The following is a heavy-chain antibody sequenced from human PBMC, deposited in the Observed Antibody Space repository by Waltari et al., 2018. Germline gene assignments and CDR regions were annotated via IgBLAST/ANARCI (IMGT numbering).Heavy chain of an antibody. D-gene: IGHD2-8*02. CDR2: ISWNSGSI. CDR3: ARRSPLLGDAFDI. V-gene: IGHV3-9*01. Sequence: EVQLVESGGGLVQPGRSLRLSCAASGFTFDAYAMHWVRQVQGKGMEWVSGISWNSGSIGYADSVKGRLTISRDNAKNSLYLQMNSLRAEDTALYYCARRSPLLGDAFDIWGQGTMVTVSS. CDR1: GFTFDAYA. J-gene: IGHJ3*02.